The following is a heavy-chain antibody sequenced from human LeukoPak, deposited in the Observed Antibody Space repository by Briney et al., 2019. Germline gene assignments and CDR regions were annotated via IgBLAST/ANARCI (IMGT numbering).Heavy chain of an antibody. CDR1: GFTVSSNY. D-gene: IGHD2-15*01. Sequence: GGCLRLSCAASGFTVSSNYMSWVRQAPGKGLEWVSVIYSGGSTYYADSVKGRFTISRDNSKNTLYLQMNSLRAEDTAVYYCARDYCSGGSCPQPDAFDIWGQGTMVTVSS. CDR2: IYSGGST. V-gene: IGHV3-53*01. CDR3: ARDYCSGGSCPQPDAFDI. J-gene: IGHJ3*02.